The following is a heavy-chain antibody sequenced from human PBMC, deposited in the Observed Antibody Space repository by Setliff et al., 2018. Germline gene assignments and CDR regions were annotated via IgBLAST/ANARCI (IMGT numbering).Heavy chain of an antibody. V-gene: IGHV3-48*03. Sequence: PGGSLRLSCAASGFTFRSYEMNWVRQAPGKGLEWISYITNSGGTIYYADSVKGRFTISRDNAKNSLFLQMNSLRAEDTALYYCAKFVGYTYGYDYWGRGTLVTVSS. D-gene: IGHD5-18*01. CDR2: ITNSGGTI. CDR1: GFTFRSYE. J-gene: IGHJ4*02. CDR3: AKFVGYTYGYDY.